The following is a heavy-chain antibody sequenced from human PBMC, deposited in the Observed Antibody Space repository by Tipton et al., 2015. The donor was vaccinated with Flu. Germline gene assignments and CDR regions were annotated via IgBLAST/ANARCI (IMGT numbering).Heavy chain of an antibody. J-gene: IGHJ4*02. V-gene: IGHV4-31*03. Sequence: TLSLTCTVSGGPASSRGYYYNWIRQHPGRGLEWIGYIHDTGSTDYNPSLRSRVTISLDVSNNQFSLKLTSVTAADTAVYYCAYFYHWGSYYDGAYWGQGTLVTVSS. CDR2: IHDTGST. CDR3: AYFYHWGSYYDGAY. CDR1: GGPASSRGYY. D-gene: IGHD3-10*01.